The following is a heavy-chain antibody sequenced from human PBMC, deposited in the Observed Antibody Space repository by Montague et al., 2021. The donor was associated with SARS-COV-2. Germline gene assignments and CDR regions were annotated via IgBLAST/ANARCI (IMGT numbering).Heavy chain of an antibody. Sequence: SETLSLTCTVSGASISSYYWSWIRQPPGKGLEWIGYIYYSGSTNYNPSLKSRVTMSVDTSKNQFSLKLSSVTAADTAVYYCARVFPRWLQFDPYFDYWGQGTLVTVSS. CDR3: ARVFPRWLQFDPYFDY. V-gene: IGHV4-59*01. D-gene: IGHD5-24*01. J-gene: IGHJ4*02. CDR2: IYYSGST. CDR1: GASISSYY.